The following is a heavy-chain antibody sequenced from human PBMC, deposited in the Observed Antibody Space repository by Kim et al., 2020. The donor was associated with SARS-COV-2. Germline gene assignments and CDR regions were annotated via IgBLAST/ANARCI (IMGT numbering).Heavy chain of an antibody. CDR2: ISYDGTNK. J-gene: IGHJ4*01. Sequence: GGSLRLSCAASGFSFSNYAMFWVRQAPGKGLEWEALISYDGTNKDYADSVKGRFTISRDNSKSTLYLQMNSLRVADTAVYFCARKPTTSSWSYYFEYWGQGTLVTVSS. CDR3: ARKPTTSSWSYYFEY. CDR1: GFSFSNYA. D-gene: IGHD6-13*01. V-gene: IGHV3-30*04.